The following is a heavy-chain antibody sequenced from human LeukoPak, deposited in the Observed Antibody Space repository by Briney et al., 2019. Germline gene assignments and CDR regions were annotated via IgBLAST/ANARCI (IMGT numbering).Heavy chain of an antibody. Sequence: GGSLRLSCAASGFTFSSYAMHWVRHAPGKGREWVAVISYEGGNKYYADYVKGRFTTSRDNSKNTLYLQMNSLRAEDTAVYYCARDSGSGWYSVIDYWGQGTLVTVSS. J-gene: IGHJ4*02. CDR3: ARDSGSGWYSVIDY. D-gene: IGHD6-19*01. CDR2: ISYEGGNK. V-gene: IGHV3-30*01. CDR1: GFTFSSYA.